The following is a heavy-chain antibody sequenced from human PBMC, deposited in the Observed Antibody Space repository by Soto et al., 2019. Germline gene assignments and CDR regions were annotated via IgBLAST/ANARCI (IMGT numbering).Heavy chain of an antibody. CDR1: GFTFSSYS. J-gene: IGHJ6*02. Sequence: GGSLRLSCAAPGFTFSSYSMNWVRQAPGKGLEWVSSISSSSSYIYYADSVKGRFTISRDNAKNSLYLQMNSLRAEDTAVYYCARVIGGRGYYYYYGMDVWGQGTTVTVSS. D-gene: IGHD3-16*01. CDR3: ARVIGGRGYYYYYGMDV. V-gene: IGHV3-21*01. CDR2: ISSSSSYI.